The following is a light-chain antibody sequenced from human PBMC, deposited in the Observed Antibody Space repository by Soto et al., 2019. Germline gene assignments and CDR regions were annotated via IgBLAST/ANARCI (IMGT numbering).Light chain of an antibody. V-gene: IGLV2-8*01. CDR1: SNDVGAYNF. Sequence: QSALTQPPSASGSPGQSVTISCTGTSNDVGAYNFISWYQQHPGKVPKLMIYEVNKRPSGVPDRFSGSKSGNTASLTVSGLQAEDEADYYCSSYGGSNNLLFGGGTKLTVL. CDR2: EVN. CDR3: SSYGGSNNLL. J-gene: IGLJ2*01.